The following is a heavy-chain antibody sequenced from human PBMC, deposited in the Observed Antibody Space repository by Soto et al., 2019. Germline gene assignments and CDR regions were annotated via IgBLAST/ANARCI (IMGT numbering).Heavy chain of an antibody. V-gene: IGHV3-30-3*01. Sequence: SGGSLRLSCAASGFTFSSYAMHWVRQAPGKGLEWVAVISYDGRNKYYADSVKGRFTISRDNSKNTLCLQMNSLRAEDTAVYYCARETVRTFDYWGQGTLVTVSS. D-gene: IGHD2-8*01. J-gene: IGHJ4*02. CDR1: GFTFSSYA. CDR3: ARETVRTFDY. CDR2: ISYDGRNK.